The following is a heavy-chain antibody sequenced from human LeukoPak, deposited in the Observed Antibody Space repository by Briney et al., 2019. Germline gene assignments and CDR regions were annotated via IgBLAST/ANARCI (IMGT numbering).Heavy chain of an antibody. Sequence: GGSLRLSCAASGFTFSSYWMSWVRQTPGKGLEWVANIKQDGSEKYYVDSVKGRFTISRDNAKNSLYLQMNSLRAEDTAVYYCAVYLMVRGVDFDYWGQGTLVTVSS. D-gene: IGHD3-10*01. CDR1: GFTFSSYW. V-gene: IGHV3-7*03. CDR2: IKQDGSEK. J-gene: IGHJ4*02. CDR3: AVYLMVRGVDFDY.